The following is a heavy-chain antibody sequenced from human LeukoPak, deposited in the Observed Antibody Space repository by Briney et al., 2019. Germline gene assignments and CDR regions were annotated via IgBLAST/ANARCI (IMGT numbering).Heavy chain of an antibody. CDR2: IIPIFGTA. CDR1: GGTYSSYA. D-gene: IGHD2-2*01. V-gene: IGHV1-69*13. J-gene: IGHJ5*02. CDR3: ARILYDIVVVPAAPGGWFDP. Sequence: ASVKVSCKASGGTYSSYAISWVRQAPGQGLEWMGGIIPIFGTANYAQKFQGRVTITAEESTSTAYMELSSLRSEDTAVYYCARILYDIVVVPAAPGGWFDPWGQGTLVTVSS.